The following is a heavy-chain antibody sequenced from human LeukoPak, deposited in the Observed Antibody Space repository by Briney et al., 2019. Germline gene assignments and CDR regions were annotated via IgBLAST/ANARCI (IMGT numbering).Heavy chain of an antibody. Sequence: GGSLRLSCAASGFTVSTSYMSWVRQAPGKGLEWVSLIFSDGSTHYADSVKGRFIISRDNSENTLYFQMSSLRAEDTAVYYCSRDRWDWGQGTLVTVSS. D-gene: IGHD6-13*01. V-gene: IGHV3-66*01. J-gene: IGHJ4*02. CDR2: IFSDGST. CDR3: SRDRWD. CDR1: GFTVSTSY.